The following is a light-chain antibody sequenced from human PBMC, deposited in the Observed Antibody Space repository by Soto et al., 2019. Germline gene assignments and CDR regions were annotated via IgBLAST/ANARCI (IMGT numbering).Light chain of an antibody. Sequence: QSVLTQPASVSGSPGQSITISCTGTNTDIGGYNWVSWYQQHPGRAPKLIIYEVTNRPPGVSDRFSGSKSGNTASLTISGLQTDDEADYFCSSDRRPTTLVFGPGTKLTVL. CDR3: SSDRRPTTLV. CDR2: EVT. CDR1: NTDIGGYNW. V-gene: IGLV2-14*01. J-gene: IGLJ1*01.